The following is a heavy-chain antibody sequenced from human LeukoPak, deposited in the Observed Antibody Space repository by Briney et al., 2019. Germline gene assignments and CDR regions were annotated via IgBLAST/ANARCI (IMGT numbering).Heavy chain of an antibody. V-gene: IGHV3-30*02. CDR2: IRFDGSNK. CDR3: AKDQGAVAGIDY. J-gene: IGHJ4*02. CDR1: GFTFSTYG. Sequence: PGGSLRLSCAASGFTFSTYGMHWVRQAPGKGLEWVAFIRFDGSNKHYADSVKGRFTISRDNSKNTLYLQMNSLRGEGTAVYYCAKDQGAVAGIDYWGQGTLVTVSS. D-gene: IGHD6-19*01.